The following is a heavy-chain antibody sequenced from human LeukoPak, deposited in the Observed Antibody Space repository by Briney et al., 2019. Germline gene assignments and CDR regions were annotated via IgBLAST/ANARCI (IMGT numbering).Heavy chain of an antibody. CDR2: ISSSSSYI. J-gene: IGHJ6*02. Sequence: PGGSLRLSCAASGFTFSSYSMNWVRQAPGKGLEWVSSISSSSSYIYYADSVKGRFTISRDNAKNSLYLQMNSLRAEDTAVYYCARAPYVRFGELLPPSPWYYYYGMDVWGQGTTVTVSS. CDR1: GFTFSSYS. CDR3: ARAPYVRFGELLPPSPWYYYYGMDV. V-gene: IGHV3-21*01. D-gene: IGHD3-10*01.